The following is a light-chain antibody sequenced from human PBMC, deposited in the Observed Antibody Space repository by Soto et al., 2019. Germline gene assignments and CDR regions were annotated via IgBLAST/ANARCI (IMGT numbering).Light chain of an antibody. Sequence: DIQMTQSPSPLSASVGDRVTITCRASQSISSYLNWYQQKPGEAPKILIYAASTLQSGVPSRFSGRGSGPDFSLTISSLQPEDFATYYCHQTFSAPVTFGQGTRLEIK. CDR1: QSISSY. V-gene: IGKV1-39*01. CDR2: AAS. CDR3: HQTFSAPVT. J-gene: IGKJ2*01.